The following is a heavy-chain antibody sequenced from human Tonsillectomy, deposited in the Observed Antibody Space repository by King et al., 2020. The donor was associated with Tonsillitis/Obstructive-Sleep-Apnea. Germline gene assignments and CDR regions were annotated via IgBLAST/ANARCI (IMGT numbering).Heavy chain of an antibody. D-gene: IGHD5-12*01. CDR3: VRDSLGWSFDL. CDR1: GLTFSSYE. J-gene: IGHJ2*01. Sequence: VQLVESGGGLVQPGGSLRLSCAAAGLTFSSYEMNWVRQAPGKGLEWVSYISSSGTIYYADSVKGRFTISRDNAKNSLYLQMNSLRAEDTAVYYCVRDSLGWSFDLWGRGTLVSVSS. CDR2: ISSSGTI. V-gene: IGHV3-48*03.